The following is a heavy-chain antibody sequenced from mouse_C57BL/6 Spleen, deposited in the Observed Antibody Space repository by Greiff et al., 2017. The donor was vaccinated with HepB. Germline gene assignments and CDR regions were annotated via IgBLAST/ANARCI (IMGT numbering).Heavy chain of an antibody. V-gene: IGHV1-80*01. CDR1: GYAFSSYW. J-gene: IGHJ4*01. CDR2: IYPGDGDT. CDR3: ARSGLLLYYAMDY. D-gene: IGHD2-3*01. Sequence: QVQLQQSGAELVKPGASVKISCKASGYAFSSYWMNWVKQRPGKGLEWIGQIYPGDGDTNYNGKFKGKATLTADKSSSTAYMQLSSLTSEDSAVYFCARSGLLLYYAMDYWGQGTSVTVSS.